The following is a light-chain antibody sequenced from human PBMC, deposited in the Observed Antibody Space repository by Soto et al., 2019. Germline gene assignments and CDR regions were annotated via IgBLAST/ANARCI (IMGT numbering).Light chain of an antibody. V-gene: IGLV1-40*01. CDR3: QSYDSSLSGDVV. CDR1: SSNIGAGYD. CDR2: GNN. J-gene: IGLJ2*01. Sequence: QSVLTQPPSVSGAPGQRVTISCTGSSSNIGAGYDVHWYQQLPGTAPKLLIYGNNNRPSGVPDRVSGSKSGTSASLAITGLQAEDEADYYCQSYDSSLSGDVVFGGGTKLTVL.